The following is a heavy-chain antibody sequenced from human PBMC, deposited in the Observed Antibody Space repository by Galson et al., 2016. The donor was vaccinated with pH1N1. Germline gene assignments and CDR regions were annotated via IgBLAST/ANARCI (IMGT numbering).Heavy chain of an antibody. CDR1: GYTFTSDF. CDR3: ARARESSGYYLGSDAFDI. Sequence: SVKVSCKASGYTFTSDFMHWVRQAPGQGLEWMGMLNPTVGSRIYAQKFQGRVTMTRDTSTSTVYMELSSLRSEDTAVYYCARARESSGYYLGSDAFDIWGQGTMVTVSS. D-gene: IGHD3-22*01. J-gene: IGHJ3*02. CDR2: LNPTVGSR. V-gene: IGHV1-46*01.